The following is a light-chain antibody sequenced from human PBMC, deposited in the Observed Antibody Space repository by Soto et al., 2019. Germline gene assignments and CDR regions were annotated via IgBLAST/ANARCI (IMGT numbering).Light chain of an antibody. CDR3: QKYNSAPQT. J-gene: IGKJ1*01. CDR1: QGISNY. Sequence: DIQMTQSPSSLSASVGDRVTITCRASQGISNYLAWYQQKPGKVPKLLIYAASTLQSGVPSRFSGNGSGTDFTLTISSLKPEDVATYYCQKYNSAPQTFGQGTKVDIK. V-gene: IGKV1-27*01. CDR2: AAS.